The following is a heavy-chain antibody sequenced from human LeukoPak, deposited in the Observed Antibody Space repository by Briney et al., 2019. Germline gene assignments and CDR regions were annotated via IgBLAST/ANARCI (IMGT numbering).Heavy chain of an antibody. Sequence: PGRSLRLSCAASGFTFNSYGMHWVRQAPGEGLEWVAVIWYDGSNKYYADSAKGRFTISRDNSKNTLYLQMNSLRVEDTAVYYCARAPCTTSCYALDYWGQGILVTVYS. V-gene: IGHV3-33*01. CDR1: GFTFNSYG. CDR3: ARAPCTTSCYALDY. CDR2: IWYDGSNK. D-gene: IGHD2-2*01. J-gene: IGHJ4*02.